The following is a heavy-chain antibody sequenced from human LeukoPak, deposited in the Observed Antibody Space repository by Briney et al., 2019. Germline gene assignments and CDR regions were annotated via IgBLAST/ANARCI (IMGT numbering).Heavy chain of an antibody. D-gene: IGHD3-22*01. CDR3: ARGIKAPMAADYYDSSGYYVSDAFDI. CDR2: ISSSSSTI. Sequence: GGSLRLSCAASGFTFSSYSMNWVRQAPGKGLEWVSYISSSSSTIYYADSVKGRFTISRDKAKNSLYLQKNSLRAEDTDVYYCARGIKAPMAADYYDSSGYYVSDAFDIWGQGTMVTVSS. J-gene: IGHJ3*02. V-gene: IGHV3-48*01. CDR1: GFTFSSYS.